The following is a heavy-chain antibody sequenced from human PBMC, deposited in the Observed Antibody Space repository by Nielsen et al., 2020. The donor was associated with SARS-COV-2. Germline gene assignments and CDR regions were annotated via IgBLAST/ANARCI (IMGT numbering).Heavy chain of an antibody. J-gene: IGHJ4*02. CDR1: GGSVSSGSYY. CDR3: ARDSYAYSYFDY. CDR2: IYYSGTT. Sequence: GSLRLSCTVSGGSVSSGSYYWSWIRQPPGKGLEWIGYIYYSGTTYYNPSLKSRVTISVDTSKNQFSLNLSSVTAADTGVYYCARDSYAYSYFDYWGQGTLVTVSS. D-gene: IGHD5-18*01. V-gene: IGHV4-61*01.